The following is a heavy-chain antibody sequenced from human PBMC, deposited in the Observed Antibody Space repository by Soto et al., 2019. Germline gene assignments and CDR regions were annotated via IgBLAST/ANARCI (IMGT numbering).Heavy chain of an antibody. J-gene: IGHJ4*02. D-gene: IGHD3-3*01. Sequence: QVQLVQSGAELKKPGASVKVSCKSSGYTFTSYDINWVRQATGQGPEWMGWMNPNSGNTGYAQKFQGRVTMTRDTSISTAYMELSSLRSDGTAVYYCGRARREWGFDYWGPGTLVTV. CDR3: GRARREWGFDY. CDR1: GYTFTSYD. V-gene: IGHV1-8*01. CDR2: MNPNSGNT.